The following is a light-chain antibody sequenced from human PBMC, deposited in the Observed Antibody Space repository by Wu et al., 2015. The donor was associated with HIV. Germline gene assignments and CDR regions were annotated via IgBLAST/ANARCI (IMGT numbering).Light chain of an antibody. CDR1: QSVSRNF. CDR2: DAS. Sequence: EIVLTQSPATLSLSPGERATLSCGASQSVSRNFLAWYQQKPGLAPRLLIYDASRRATGIPDRFSGSGSGTDFTLTISRLEPEDFAVYYCQQYVSSPLTFGGGTKVEIK. J-gene: IGKJ4*01. V-gene: IGKV3D-20*01. CDR3: QQYVSSPLT.